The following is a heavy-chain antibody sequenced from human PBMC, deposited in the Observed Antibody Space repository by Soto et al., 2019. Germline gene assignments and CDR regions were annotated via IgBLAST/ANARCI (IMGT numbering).Heavy chain of an antibody. V-gene: IGHV4-34*01. CDR3: ARLTGDQLLKYGTDY. D-gene: IGHD2-2*01. CDR2: INHSGST. CDR1: GGSFSGYY. J-gene: IGHJ4*02. Sequence: SETLSLTCAVYGGSFSGYYWSWIRQPPGKGLEWIGEINHSGSTNYNPSLKSRVTISVDTSKNQFSLKLSSVTAADTAVYYCARLTGDQLLKYGTDYWGQGTLVTVSS.